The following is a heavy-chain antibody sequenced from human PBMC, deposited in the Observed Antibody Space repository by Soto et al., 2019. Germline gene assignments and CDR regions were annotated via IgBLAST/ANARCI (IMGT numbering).Heavy chain of an antibody. Sequence: GGSLRLSCAASGFTFSSYAMHWVRQAPGKGLEWVAVISYDGSNKYYADSVKGRFTISRDNSKNTLYLQMNSLRAEDTAVYYCARDPDLMITFGDYYYYGMDVWGQGTTVTVSS. D-gene: IGHD3-16*01. CDR1: GFTFSSYA. CDR2: ISYDGSNK. V-gene: IGHV3-30-3*01. CDR3: ARDPDLMITFGDYYYYGMDV. J-gene: IGHJ6*02.